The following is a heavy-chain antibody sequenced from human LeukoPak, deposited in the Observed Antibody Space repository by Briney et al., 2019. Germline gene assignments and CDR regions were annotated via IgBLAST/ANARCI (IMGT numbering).Heavy chain of an antibody. D-gene: IGHD1-1*01. CDR3: ARGSPPFDNWNQSGFDY. CDR1: GGSISSHY. Sequence: SETLSLTCTVSGGSISSHYWSWIRQPPGKGLGWIGYIYYSGSTNYNPSLKSRVTISVDTSKNQFSLKLSSVTAADTAVYYCARGSPPFDNWNQSGFDYWGQGTLVTVSS. J-gene: IGHJ4*02. V-gene: IGHV4-59*11. CDR2: IYYSGST.